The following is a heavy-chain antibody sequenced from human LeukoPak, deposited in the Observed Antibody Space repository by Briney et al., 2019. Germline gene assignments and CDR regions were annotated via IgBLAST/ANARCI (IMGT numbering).Heavy chain of an antibody. J-gene: IGHJ3*02. CDR2: ISSSSRAI. D-gene: IGHD3-22*01. CDR3: ARARYYDSSGKSDAFDI. CDR1: GFTFSNYI. Sequence: GGSLRLSCAASGFTFSNYIMNWVRQAPGKELEWVSYISSSSRAIYYADSLKGRFTISRDNAKNSLYLQMNSLRDEDTAVYYCARARYYDSSGKSDAFDIWGQGTMVTVSS. V-gene: IGHV3-48*02.